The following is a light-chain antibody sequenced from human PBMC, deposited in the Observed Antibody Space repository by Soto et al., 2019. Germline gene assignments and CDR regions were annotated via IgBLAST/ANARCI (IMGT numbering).Light chain of an antibody. V-gene: IGKV1-5*01. J-gene: IGKJ1*01. CDR2: AAS. Sequence: DYQVTQSPSTLSASVGDRVTITCRASQNIYTWMAWYQQKPGKAPKLLIYAASTLQSGVPSRFSGSGSGTDFTLTISCLQSEDFATYYRQHYNSYSEAFGQGTK. CDR1: QNIYTW. CDR3: QHYNSYSEA.